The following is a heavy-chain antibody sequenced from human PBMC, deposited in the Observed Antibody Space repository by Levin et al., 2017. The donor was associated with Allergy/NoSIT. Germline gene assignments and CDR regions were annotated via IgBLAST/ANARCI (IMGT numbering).Heavy chain of an antibody. CDR2: ISSSTGTR. CDR3: AREEGDLTASPLDY. V-gene: IGHV3-48*01. D-gene: IGHD2-21*02. Sequence: RGESLKISCAASGFTFSDYSMNWVRQAPGKGLEWVSYISSSTGTRYYADSVEGRFTISRHNAKNVLYLQMNSLRAEDTAVYYCAREEGDLTASPLDYWGQGTLVTVSS. CDR1: GFTFSDYS. J-gene: IGHJ4*02.